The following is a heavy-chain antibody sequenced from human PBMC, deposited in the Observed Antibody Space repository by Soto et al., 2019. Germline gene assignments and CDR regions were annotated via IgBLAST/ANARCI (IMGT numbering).Heavy chain of an antibody. CDR3: ARALGYTYATPTY. V-gene: IGHV3-33*01. D-gene: IGHD5-18*01. CDR2: IWYDGSLK. J-gene: IGHJ4*02. CDR1: GFTFNTYG. Sequence: GGSLRLSCAASGFTFNTYGMHWVGQAPGKGLEWVAVIWYDGSLKYYADSVKGRFTISRDNSKNKLYLQINSLRAEDTAVYYCARALGYTYATPTYWGQGNLVTVSS.